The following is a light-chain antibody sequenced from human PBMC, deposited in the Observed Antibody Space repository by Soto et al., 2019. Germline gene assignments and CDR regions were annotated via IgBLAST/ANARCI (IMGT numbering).Light chain of an antibody. V-gene: IGLV2-14*01. CDR1: SSDVGGYNY. Sequence: QSVLTQPASVSGSPGQSITISCTGTSSDVGGYNYVSWYQQHPGKAPKLMIYDVSNRPSGVSNRFSGSKSGNTASLTISGLQAEDEADYYCSSYTSSSTVVFGGRTKLTAL. CDR3: SSYTSSSTVV. J-gene: IGLJ2*01. CDR2: DVS.